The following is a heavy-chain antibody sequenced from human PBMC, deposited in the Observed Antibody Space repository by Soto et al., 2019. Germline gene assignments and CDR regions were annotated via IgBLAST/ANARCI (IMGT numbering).Heavy chain of an antibody. Sequence: SVKVSCKASGGTFSSYAISWVRQAPGQGVEWMGGIIPIFGTANYAQKFQGRVTTTADESTSTAYMEMSSLRSEDTAVYYCASPLSSSYYANAFDIWGQGTMVTVSS. V-gene: IGHV1-69*13. CDR1: GGTFSSYA. D-gene: IGHD3-22*01. CDR3: ASPLSSSYYANAFDI. J-gene: IGHJ3*02. CDR2: IIPIFGTA.